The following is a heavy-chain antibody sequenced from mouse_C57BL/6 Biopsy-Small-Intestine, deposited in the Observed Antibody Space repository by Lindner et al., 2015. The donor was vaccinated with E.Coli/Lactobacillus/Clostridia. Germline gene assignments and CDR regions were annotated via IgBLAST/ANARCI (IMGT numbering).Heavy chain of an antibody. CDR2: ISSGSSTI. CDR1: GFTFSDYG. V-gene: IGHV5-17*01. CDR3: ARGNYGGDYFDY. Sequence: VQLQESGGGLVKPGGSLKLSCAASGFTFSDYGMHWVRQVPEKGLEWVASISSGSSTIHYIDIVKGRFTISRDNAKNTLFLQMTSLRSEDTAMYYCARGNYGGDYFDYWGLGTTLTVS. J-gene: IGHJ2*01. D-gene: IGHD2-1*01.